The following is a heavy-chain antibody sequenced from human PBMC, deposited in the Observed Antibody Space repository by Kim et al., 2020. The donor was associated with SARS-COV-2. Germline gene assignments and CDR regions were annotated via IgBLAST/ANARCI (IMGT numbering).Heavy chain of an antibody. D-gene: IGHD5-12*01. Sequence: YPDSVKCRFTIPRDKSQNSVYLHMGSLRAEDTAIYYCATWLRSHFDYWGQGTLVTVSS. J-gene: IGHJ4*02. V-gene: IGHV3-23*01. CDR3: ATWLRSHFDY.